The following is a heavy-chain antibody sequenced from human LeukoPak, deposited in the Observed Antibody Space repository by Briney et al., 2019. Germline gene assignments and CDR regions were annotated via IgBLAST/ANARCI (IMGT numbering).Heavy chain of an antibody. J-gene: IGHJ6*02. CDR3: ARDRLDTYYDFWSGYYYYGMDV. CDR2: IYYSGST. CDR1: GGSISSGDYY. V-gene: IGHV4-30-4*01. D-gene: IGHD3-3*01. Sequence: SETLSLTCTVSGGSISSGDYYWSWIRQPPGKGLEWIGYIYYSGSTYYNPSLKSRVTISVDTSKNQFSLKLSSVTAADTAVYYCARDRLDTYYDFWSGYYYYGMDVWGQGTTVTVSS.